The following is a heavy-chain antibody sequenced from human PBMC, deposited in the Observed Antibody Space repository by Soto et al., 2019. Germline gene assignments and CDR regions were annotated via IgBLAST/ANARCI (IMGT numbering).Heavy chain of an antibody. Sequence: SLTCTVSGGSISSYYWSWIRQPPGKGLEWIGYIYYSGSTNYNPSLKSRVTISVDTSKNQFSLKLSSVTAADTAVYYCARGSIVVVPAAGGGYYYYYGMDVWGQGTTVTVSS. V-gene: IGHV4-59*01. D-gene: IGHD2-2*01. CDR3: ARGSIVVVPAAGGGYYYYYGMDV. CDR1: GGSISSYY. J-gene: IGHJ6*02. CDR2: IYYSGST.